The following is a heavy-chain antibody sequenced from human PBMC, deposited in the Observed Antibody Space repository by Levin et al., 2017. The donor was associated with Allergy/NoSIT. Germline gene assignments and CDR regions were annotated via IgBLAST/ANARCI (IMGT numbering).Heavy chain of an antibody. Sequence: GESLKISCAASGFTFSSYGMHWVRQAPGKGLEWVAVISYDGSNKYYADSVKGRFTISRDNSENTLYLQMNGLRPEDTAVYYCAKDAPEVALDYWGQGTLVTVSS. CDR3: AKDAPEVALDY. V-gene: IGHV3-30*18. D-gene: IGHD2-15*01. CDR1: GFTFSSYG. CDR2: ISYDGSNK. J-gene: IGHJ4*02.